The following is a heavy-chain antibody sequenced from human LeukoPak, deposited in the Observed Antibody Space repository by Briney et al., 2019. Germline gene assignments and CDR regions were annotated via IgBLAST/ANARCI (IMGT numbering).Heavy chain of an antibody. V-gene: IGHV4-34*01. Sequence: SETLSLTCAVYGGSFSGYYWSWIRQPPGKGLEWIGEINHSGSTNYNPSLKSRVTISVDTSKNQFSLKLCSVTAADTAVYYCASYSSGDRSFDYWGQGTLVTVSS. J-gene: IGHJ4*02. CDR2: INHSGST. CDR1: GGSFSGYY. D-gene: IGHD3-22*01. CDR3: ASYSSGDRSFDY.